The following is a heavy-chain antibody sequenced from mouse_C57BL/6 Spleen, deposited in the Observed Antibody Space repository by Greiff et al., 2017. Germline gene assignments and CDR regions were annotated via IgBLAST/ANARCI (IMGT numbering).Heavy chain of an antibody. CDR2: ISSGGSYT. J-gene: IGHJ4*01. Sequence: EVHLVESGGDLVKPGGSLKLSCAASGFTFSSYGMSWVRQTPDKRLEWVATISSGGSYTYYPESVKGRFTISRDNAKNTLYLQRSSLKSEDTAMYYCARHALDYWGQGTSVTVSS. CDR3: ARHALDY. CDR1: GFTFSSYG. V-gene: IGHV5-6*01.